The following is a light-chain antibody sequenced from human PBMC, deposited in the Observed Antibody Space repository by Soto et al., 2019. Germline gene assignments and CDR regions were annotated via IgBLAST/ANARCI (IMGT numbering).Light chain of an antibody. Sequence: DTQMTQSPSSLSASVGDRVTITCRASQSISNYLNWYQQKPGTAPKLLIYAASSLQSGVPSRFSGSGSGTDFTLTFSSLQPEDFATYYCQQSYSTPLTFGGGTKVEIK. CDR1: QSISNY. CDR3: QQSYSTPLT. V-gene: IGKV1-39*01. CDR2: AAS. J-gene: IGKJ4*01.